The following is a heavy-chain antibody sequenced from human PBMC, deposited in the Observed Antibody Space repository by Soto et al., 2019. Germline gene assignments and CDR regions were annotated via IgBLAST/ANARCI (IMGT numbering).Heavy chain of an antibody. CDR2: ISSTTNYI. CDR3: ARDSEDLTSNFDY. Sequence: VSLRLSCAASGFTFSRYSMHWVRQAPGKGLEWVSSISSTTNYIYYGDSMKGRFTISRDNAKNSLYLEMNSLRAEATAEYYCARDSEDLTSNFDYWGQGTLDTVSS. CDR1: GFTFSRYS. V-gene: IGHV3-21*06. J-gene: IGHJ4*02.